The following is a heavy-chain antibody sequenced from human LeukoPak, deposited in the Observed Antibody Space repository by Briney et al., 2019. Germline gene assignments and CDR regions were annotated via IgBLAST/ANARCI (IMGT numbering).Heavy chain of an antibody. Sequence: ASVKVSCMASGYKFNNFGIMWVRQAPGQGLEWMGWISAYNGNTDYAQKLQGRVTMTTDTSTSTAYMEMRRLRSDDTAVYYCARVQSSGWYPRIWGQGTLVTVSS. CDR3: ARVQSSGWYPRI. J-gene: IGHJ4*02. CDR1: GYKFNNFG. D-gene: IGHD6-19*01. CDR2: ISAYNGNT. V-gene: IGHV1-18*01.